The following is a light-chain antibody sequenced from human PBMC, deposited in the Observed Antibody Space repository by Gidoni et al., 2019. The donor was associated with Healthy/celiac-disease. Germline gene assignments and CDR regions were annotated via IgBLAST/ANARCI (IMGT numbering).Light chain of an antibody. J-gene: IGKJ3*01. CDR1: QSISSY. CDR2: AAS. CDR3: QQSYSTPPTT. Sequence: IQMTQSPSSLSASVGDRVTITCRASQSISSYLNWYQQKPGKAPKLLIYAASSLQSGVPSRFSGSGAGTDFTLTISSLQPEDFATYYCQQSYSTPPTTFXPXTKVDIK. V-gene: IGKV1-39*01.